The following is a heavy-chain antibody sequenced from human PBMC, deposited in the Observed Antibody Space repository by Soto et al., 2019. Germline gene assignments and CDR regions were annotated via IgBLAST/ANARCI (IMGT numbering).Heavy chain of an antibody. Sequence: QVQLVQSGAEVRQPGASVKVSCKASGYSFTTYGMSWVRQAPGQGLAYMGWINGYGYGAKYVQRFQGRFSMTTDTSMNTVYVDLMSLTSDDTAVYYCVRDLNGDFYYWGQGTVVIVSP. CDR3: VRDLNGDFYY. D-gene: IGHD3-10*01. CDR1: GYSFTTYG. V-gene: IGHV1-18*01. CDR2: INGYGYGA. J-gene: IGHJ4*02.